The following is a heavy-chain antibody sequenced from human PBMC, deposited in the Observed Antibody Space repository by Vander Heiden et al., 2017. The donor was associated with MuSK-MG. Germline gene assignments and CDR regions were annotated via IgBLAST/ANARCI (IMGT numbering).Heavy chain of an antibody. CDR1: GFTFSRDW. Sequence: EVQLVESGGGLVQPGGSLRLSCAASGFTFSRDWMHWVRQAPGKGLVWVSRINSDGSSTSNADSVKGRFTISRDNAKNTLYLQMNSLRAEDTAVYYCARGWSGNWFDPWGQGTLVIVSS. V-gene: IGHV3-74*01. CDR3: ARGWSGNWFDP. CDR2: INSDGSST. D-gene: IGHD2-15*01. J-gene: IGHJ5*02.